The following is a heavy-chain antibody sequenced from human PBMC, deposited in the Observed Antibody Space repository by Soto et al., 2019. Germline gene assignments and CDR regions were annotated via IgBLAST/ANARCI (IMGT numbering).Heavy chain of an antibody. CDR1: GFTFSIYA. Sequence: GGSLRLSCAASGFTFSIYAMHWVRQAPGKGLEYVSVINSNGGNTDYASSVKGRFTISRDNSKNTLYLQMGSLRAEDMAVYYCARRIPFGYGMDVWGQGTTVTVSS. CDR3: ARRIPFGYGMDV. J-gene: IGHJ6*02. V-gene: IGHV3-64*01. CDR2: INSNGGNT. D-gene: IGHD2-21*01.